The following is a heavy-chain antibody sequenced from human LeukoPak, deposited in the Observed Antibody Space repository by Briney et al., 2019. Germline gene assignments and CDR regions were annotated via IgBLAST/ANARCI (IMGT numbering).Heavy chain of an antibody. Sequence: GGSLRLSCAASGFTLSSYEMNWVRQAPGKGLEWVSYISSSGSTIYYADSVKGRFTISRDNAKNSLYLQMNSLRAEDTAVYYCARVPLYSSGWYAEIDYWGQGTLVTVSS. J-gene: IGHJ4*02. D-gene: IGHD6-19*01. CDR1: GFTLSSYE. V-gene: IGHV3-48*03. CDR3: ARVPLYSSGWYAEIDY. CDR2: ISSSGSTI.